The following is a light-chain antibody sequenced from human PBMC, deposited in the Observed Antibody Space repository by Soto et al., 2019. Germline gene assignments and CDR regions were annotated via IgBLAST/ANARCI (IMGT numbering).Light chain of an antibody. CDR3: QQRNNWPPWT. V-gene: IGKV3-11*01. CDR2: DAS. Sequence: EIVLTQSPVTLSLSPGERATLSCRASQSVSRYLAWYQQKPGEAPRLLIYDASNRATGIPARFSGSGSGTDFSLTISSREPEDFAVYYCQQRNNWPPWTFGQGTKVDIK. CDR1: QSVSRY. J-gene: IGKJ1*01.